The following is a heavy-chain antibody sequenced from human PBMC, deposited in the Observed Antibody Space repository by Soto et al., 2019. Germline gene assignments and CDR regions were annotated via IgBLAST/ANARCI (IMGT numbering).Heavy chain of an antibody. Sequence: PSETLSLTCTVSGGSISSGGYYWSWIRQRPGKGLEWIGYIYYSGSTYYNPSLKSRVTISVDTSKNQFSLKLSSVTAADTAVYYCASSGVYDSSGYFGYWGQGTLVTVSS. J-gene: IGHJ4*02. V-gene: IGHV4-31*03. CDR1: GGSISSGGYY. D-gene: IGHD3-22*01. CDR2: IYYSGST. CDR3: ASSGVYDSSGYFGY.